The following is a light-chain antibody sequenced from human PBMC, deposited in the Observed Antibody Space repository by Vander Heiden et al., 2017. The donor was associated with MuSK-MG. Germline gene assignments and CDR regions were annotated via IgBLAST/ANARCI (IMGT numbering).Light chain of an antibody. Sequence: SSVSASIGDRVTITCRASQGVRNYLAWFQQRPGKAPKSLIYAASTLQHGVPSRFSGAGSGTNFTLTISSLQPEDFATYYCQQSNNYPRVTFGQGTRLDIK. CDR3: QQSNNYPRVT. CDR1: QGVRNY. CDR2: AAS. J-gene: IGKJ5*01. V-gene: IGKV1-16*01.